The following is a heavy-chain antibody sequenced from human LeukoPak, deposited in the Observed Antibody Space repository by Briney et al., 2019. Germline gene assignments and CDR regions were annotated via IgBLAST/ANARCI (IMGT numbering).Heavy chain of an antibody. CDR3: ARDMRGAAAADDAFDI. CDR1: GYTFTSCD. D-gene: IGHD6-13*01. Sequence: ASVKVSCKASGYTFTSCDINWVRQATGQGLQWVGWMNPNSGDTGYAQNFQGRISITRNTSISTAYVELSGLRSEDTAVYYCARDMRGAAAADDAFDIWGQGTMVTVSS. J-gene: IGHJ3*02. V-gene: IGHV1-8*02. CDR2: MNPNSGDT.